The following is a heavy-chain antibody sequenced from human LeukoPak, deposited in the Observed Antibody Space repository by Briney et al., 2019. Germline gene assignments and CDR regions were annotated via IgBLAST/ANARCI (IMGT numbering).Heavy chain of an antibody. J-gene: IGHJ6*03. CDR3: AKGGGYEAQYYYYYLDV. V-gene: IGHV3-23*01. D-gene: IGHD5-12*01. Sequence: GGTLRLSCAASGFTFSSYGMSWVRQAPGKGLEWVSAISGSGGSTYYADSVKGRFTISRDNSKNTLYLQMKSLRAEDTAVYYCAKGGGYEAQYYYYYLDVWGKGTTVTISS. CDR1: GFTFSSYG. CDR2: ISGSGGST.